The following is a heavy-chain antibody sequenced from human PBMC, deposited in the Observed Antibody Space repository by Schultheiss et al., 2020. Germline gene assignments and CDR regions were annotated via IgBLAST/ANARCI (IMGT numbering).Heavy chain of an antibody. V-gene: IGHV3-30*18. D-gene: IGHD6-19*01. Sequence: GGSLTLSCAASGFTFSTYGMHWVRQTPGKGLEWVAVISYDGSNKYYADSVKGRFTISRDNSKNTLYLQMNSLRAEDTAVYYCAKDTLPYSSGENSYYGMDVWGQGTTVTVSS. CDR2: ISYDGSNK. J-gene: IGHJ6*02. CDR3: AKDTLPYSSGENSYYGMDV. CDR1: GFTFSTYG.